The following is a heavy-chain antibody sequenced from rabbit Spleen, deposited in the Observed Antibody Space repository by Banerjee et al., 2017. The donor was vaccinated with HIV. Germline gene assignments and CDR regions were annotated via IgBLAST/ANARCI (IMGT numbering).Heavy chain of an antibody. CDR3: ARDTGTSFSTYGMDL. CDR1: GFPFSSGYR. V-gene: IGHV1S40*01. CDR2: IYGDSSSTI. J-gene: IGHJ6*01. D-gene: IGHD7-1*01. Sequence: QSLEESGGDLVKPGASLILTCTASGFPFSSGYRLCWVRQTPGKGLEWIACIYGDSSSTIYYASWAKGRFTISKTSSTTVTLQMTSLTAADTATYFCARDTGTSFSTYGMDLWGPGTLVTVS.